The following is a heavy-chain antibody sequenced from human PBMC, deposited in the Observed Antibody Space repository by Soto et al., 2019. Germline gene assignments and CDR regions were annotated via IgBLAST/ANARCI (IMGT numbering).Heavy chain of an antibody. D-gene: IGHD3-10*01. CDR1: GDSISGGGFS. V-gene: IGHV4-30-2*06. Sequence: SETLSLTCAVSGDSISGGGFSWNWIRQSPGKGLEWIGYIYPSGTSYYNPSLKSRVTISVDKSQNQFSLKLSSMTAADTAVYYCASGTHGYGVPNWFAPWGQGTPVTVSS. CDR2: IYPSGTS. CDR3: ASGTHGYGVPNWFAP. J-gene: IGHJ5*02.